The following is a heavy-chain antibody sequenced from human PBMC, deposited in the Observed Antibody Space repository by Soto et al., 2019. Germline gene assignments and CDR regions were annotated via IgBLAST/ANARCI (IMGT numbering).Heavy chain of an antibody. CDR1: GGTFSSYA. J-gene: IGHJ6*02. V-gene: IGHV1-69*13. D-gene: IGHD2-2*01. CDR3: ASLAVPAATHYYYYGMDV. Sequence: AVKVSCKASGGTFSSYAISWVRQAPGQGLEWMGGIIPIFGTANYAQKFQGRVTITADESTSTAYMELSSLRSEDTAVYYCASLAVPAATHYYYYGMDVWGQGTTVTVSS. CDR2: IIPIFGTA.